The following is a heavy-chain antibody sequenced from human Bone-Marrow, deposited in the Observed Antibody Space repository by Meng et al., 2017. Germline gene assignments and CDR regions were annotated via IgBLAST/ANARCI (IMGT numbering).Heavy chain of an antibody. V-gene: IGHV4-34*01. CDR1: GGSFSGYY. D-gene: IGHD4-17*01. Sequence: GSLRLSGAVYGGSFSGYYWSWIRQPPGKGLEWIGEINHSGSTNYNPSLKSRVTISVDTSKNQFSLKLSSVTAADTAVYYCARGPPGDFDYWGQGTLVTVSS. J-gene: IGHJ4*02. CDR2: INHSGST. CDR3: ARGPPGDFDY.